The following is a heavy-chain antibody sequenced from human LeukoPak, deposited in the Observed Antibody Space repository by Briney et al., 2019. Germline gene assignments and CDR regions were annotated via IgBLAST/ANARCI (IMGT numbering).Heavy chain of an antibody. D-gene: IGHD4-17*01. Sequence: GGSLRLSCAASGFTFSIYWMSWVRQAPGKGLEWVANIKQDGSERYYVDSVKGRFTLSRDNAKNSLYLQMNSLRAEDTAVYYCARGARMTTVTPGYWGQGTLVTVSS. CDR2: IKQDGSER. CDR3: ARGARMTTVTPGY. V-gene: IGHV3-7*01. CDR1: GFTFSIYW. J-gene: IGHJ4*02.